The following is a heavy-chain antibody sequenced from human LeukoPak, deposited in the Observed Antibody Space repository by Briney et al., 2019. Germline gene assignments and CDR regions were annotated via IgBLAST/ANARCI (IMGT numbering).Heavy chain of an antibody. J-gene: IGHJ4*02. CDR1: GFSFSDYY. D-gene: IGHD1-1*01. CDR2: ISNSGSTI. V-gene: IGHV3-11*01. Sequence: PGGSLRLSCAASGFSFSDYYMSWVRQAPGKGLEWISYISNSGSTIFYADSVKGRFTVSRDNAENSLFLQMNSLRAEDTAVYYCARDQDEDRAGTTYDWWGQGTLVTVSS. CDR3: ARDQDEDRAGTTYDW.